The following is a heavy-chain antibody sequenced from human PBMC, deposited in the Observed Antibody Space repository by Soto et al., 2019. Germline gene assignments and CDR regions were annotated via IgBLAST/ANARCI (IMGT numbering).Heavy chain of an antibody. V-gene: IGHV5-10-1*03. CDR2: IDPSDSYT. CDR1: GYSFTSYW. D-gene: IGHD6-13*01. J-gene: IGHJ5*02. CDR3: ARFRRGQLVLLRYNWFDP. Sequence: EVQLVQSGAEVKKPGESLRISCKGSGYSFTSYWISWVRQMPGKGLEWMGRIDPSDSYTNYSPSFQGHVTISADKSISTAYLQWSSLKASDTAMYYCARFRRGQLVLLRYNWFDPWGQGTLVTVSS.